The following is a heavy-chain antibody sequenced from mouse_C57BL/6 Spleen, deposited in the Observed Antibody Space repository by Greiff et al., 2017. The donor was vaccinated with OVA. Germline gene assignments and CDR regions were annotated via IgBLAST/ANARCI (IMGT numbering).Heavy chain of an antibody. CDR3: ARGTGTLDY. J-gene: IGHJ2*01. V-gene: IGHV3-6*01. D-gene: IGHD4-1*01. CDR1: GYSITSGYY. Sequence: EVQVVESGPGLVKPSQSLSLTCSVTGYSITSGYYWNWIRQFPGNKLEWMGYISYDGSNNYNPSLKNRISITRDTSKNQFFLKLNSVTTEDTATYYCARGTGTLDYWGQGTTLTVSS. CDR2: ISYDGSN.